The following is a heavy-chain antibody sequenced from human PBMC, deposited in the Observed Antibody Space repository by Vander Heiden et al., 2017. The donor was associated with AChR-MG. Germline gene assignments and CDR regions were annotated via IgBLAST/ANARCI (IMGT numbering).Heavy chain of an antibody. Sequence: QVQLQQWGAGLLKPSETLSLTCAVYGGSFSGYYWSWIRQPPGKGLEWIGEINHSGSTNYNPSLKSRVTISVDTSKNQFSLKLSSVTAADTAVYYCASPRAFDIWGQGTMVTVSS. CDR1: GGSFSGYY. J-gene: IGHJ3*02. V-gene: IGHV4-34*01. CDR3: ASPRAFDI. CDR2: INHSGST.